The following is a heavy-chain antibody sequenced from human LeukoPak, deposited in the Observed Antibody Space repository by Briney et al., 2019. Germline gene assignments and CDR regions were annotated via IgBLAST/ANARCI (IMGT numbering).Heavy chain of an antibody. J-gene: IGHJ4*02. CDR2: ISYDGGIT. CDR1: GFTFNRYS. CDR3: ARDSTYFYDGGSSGPHYFDY. D-gene: IGHD3-16*01. V-gene: IGHV3-30*01. Sequence: GGSLRLSCAASGFTFNRYSMLWARQAPGKGPEWLAVISYDGGITHYADSVKDRFTISRDNSKNTLFLQLNSLRGDDTAVYYCARDSTYFYDGGSSGPHYFDYWGQGTLVTVSS.